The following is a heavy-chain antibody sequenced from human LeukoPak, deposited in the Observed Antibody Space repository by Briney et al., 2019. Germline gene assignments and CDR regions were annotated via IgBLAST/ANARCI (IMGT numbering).Heavy chain of an antibody. J-gene: IGHJ4*02. D-gene: IGHD3-3*01. V-gene: IGHV4-34*01. Sequence: SETLSLTCAVYGGSFSGYYWSWIRQPPGKGLEWIGEINHSGSTNYNPSLKSRVTISVDTSKNQFSLKLSSVTAADTAVYYCARERADFWSGGYYFDYWGQGTLVTVSS. CDR2: INHSGST. CDR1: GGSFSGYY. CDR3: ARERADFWSGGYYFDY.